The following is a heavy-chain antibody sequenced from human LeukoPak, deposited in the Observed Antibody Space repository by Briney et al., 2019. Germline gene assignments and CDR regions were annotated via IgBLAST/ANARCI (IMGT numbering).Heavy chain of an antibody. J-gene: IGHJ4*02. V-gene: IGHV4-34*01. CDR3: ARGSFVNYYDSSGYVDY. D-gene: IGHD3-22*01. CDR1: GGSFSGYY. CDR2: INHSGST. Sequence: SETLSLTCAVYGGSFSGYYWSWIRQPPGKGLEWIGEINHSGSTNYNPSLKSRVTISVDTSKNQFSLKLSSVTAADTAVYYCARGSFVNYYDSSGYVDYWGQGTLVTVSS.